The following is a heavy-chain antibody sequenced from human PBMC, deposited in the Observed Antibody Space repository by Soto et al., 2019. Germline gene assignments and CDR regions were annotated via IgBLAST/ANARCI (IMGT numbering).Heavy chain of an antibody. CDR1: GGSISSSSYY. Sequence: PSETLSLTCTVSGGSISSSSYYWGWILQPPGKGLEWVGSIYYSGGTYYNPSLKSRVTISVDTSKNQFSLKLSSVTAADTAVYYCARRVAARLLRVGYYYYGMDVWGQGTTVT. J-gene: IGHJ6*02. CDR2: IYYSGGT. V-gene: IGHV4-39*01. CDR3: ARRVAARLLRVGYYYYGMDV. D-gene: IGHD6-6*01.